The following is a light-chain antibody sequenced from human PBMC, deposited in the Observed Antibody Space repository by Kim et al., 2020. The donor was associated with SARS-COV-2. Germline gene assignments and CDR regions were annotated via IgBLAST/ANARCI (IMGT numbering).Light chain of an antibody. Sequence: NFMLTQPHSVSASPGKTVTISCTRSSGSIARNFVHWHQQRPGGAPATVIYEDNQTSPGVSHRFSGSIDTSSNSASLTISGLQMEDEADYYCQSFHTNNWVFGGGTQLTVL. CDR2: EDN. J-gene: IGLJ3*02. CDR3: QSFHTNNWV. V-gene: IGLV6-57*03. CDR1: SGSIARNF.